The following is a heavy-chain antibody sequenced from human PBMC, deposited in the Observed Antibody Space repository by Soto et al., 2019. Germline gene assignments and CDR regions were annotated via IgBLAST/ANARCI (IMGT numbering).Heavy chain of an antibody. J-gene: IGHJ4*02. V-gene: IGHV3-11*01. CDR2: ISSSGSII. D-gene: IGHD4-4*01. CDR3: ALAGYDSNYYAVTPLSAGHF. CDR1: GFTFSDYY. Sequence: RRLSCAASGFTFSDYYISWIRQAPGKGLEWVSYISSSGSIIYYADSVEGRFTISRDNAKNSLYLQMNSLRAEDTAVYYCALAGYDSNYYAVTPLSAGHFWGQGTLVTVSS.